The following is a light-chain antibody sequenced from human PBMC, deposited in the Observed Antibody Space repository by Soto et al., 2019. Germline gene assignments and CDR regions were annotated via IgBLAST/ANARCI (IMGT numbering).Light chain of an antibody. CDR2: DVS. CDR1: SSDVGSHDL. V-gene: IGLV2-14*02. J-gene: IGLJ1*01. CDR3: SSFTSSTTYV. Sequence: QSVLTQPASVSGSPGQSIAISCTGTSSDVGSHDLVSWYQQHPGKVPKLIIYDVSSRPSGVSNRFSGSKSGNTASLTISGLKAEDEADYYCSSFTSSTTYVFGTGTQLTVL.